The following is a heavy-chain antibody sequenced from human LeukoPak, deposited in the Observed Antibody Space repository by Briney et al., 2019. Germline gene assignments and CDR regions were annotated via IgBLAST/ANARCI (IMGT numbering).Heavy chain of an antibody. V-gene: IGHV1-18*01. D-gene: IGHD3-22*01. Sequence: GASVKVSCKASGYTFTSYGISWVRQAPGQGLEWMGWISAYNGNTNYAQKLQGRVTMTTDTSTSTAYMELRSLRSDDTAVYYCASSYYDSSSYQKTYYYYYGMDVWGQGTTVTVSS. CDR2: ISAYNGNT. J-gene: IGHJ6*02. CDR1: GYTFTSYG. CDR3: ASSYYDSSSYQKTYYYYYGMDV.